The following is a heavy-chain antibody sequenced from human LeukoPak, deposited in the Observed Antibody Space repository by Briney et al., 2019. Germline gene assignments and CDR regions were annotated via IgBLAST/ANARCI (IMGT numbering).Heavy chain of an antibody. CDR1: GGSISSYY. D-gene: IGHD3-10*01. Sequence: SETLSLTCTVSGGSISSYYWSWIRQPPGKGLEWIGEINHSGSTNYNPSLKSRVTISVDTSKNQFSLKLSSVTAADTAVYYCARGRDYYGSGSLSPDYWGQGTLVTVSS. J-gene: IGHJ4*02. CDR3: ARGRDYYGSGSLSPDY. V-gene: IGHV4-34*01. CDR2: INHSGST.